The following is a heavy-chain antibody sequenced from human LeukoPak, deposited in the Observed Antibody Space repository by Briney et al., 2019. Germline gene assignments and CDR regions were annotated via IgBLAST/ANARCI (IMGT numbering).Heavy chain of an antibody. CDR3: ARDPGGHWGFDY. D-gene: IGHD3-16*01. CDR1: GYTFTSHG. J-gene: IGHJ4*02. CDR2: ISVSSGAT. Sequence: ASVKVSCKASGYTFTSHGLSWARQAPGQGFEWMGWISVSSGATNYAQKFHDGITMTTDTSTSTAYMELRSLRSDDTAVYYCARDPGGHWGFDYWGQGALVTVSS. V-gene: IGHV1-18*04.